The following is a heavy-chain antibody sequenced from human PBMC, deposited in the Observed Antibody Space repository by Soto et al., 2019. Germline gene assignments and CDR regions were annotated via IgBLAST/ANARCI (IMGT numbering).Heavy chain of an antibody. J-gene: IGHJ5*02. D-gene: IGHD4-17*01. CDR1: GFTFSSYA. CDR2: ISYDGSNR. CDR3: ARNSLDYGDYPYNWFDP. Sequence: QVQLVESGGGVVQPGRSLRLPCADSGFTFSSYAMHWVRQAPGKGLEWVAVISYDGSNRYYADSVKGRFTISRDNSKNTLYLQMSSLRAEDTAVYYCARNSLDYGDYPYNWFDPWGQGTLVTVSS. V-gene: IGHV3-30-3*01.